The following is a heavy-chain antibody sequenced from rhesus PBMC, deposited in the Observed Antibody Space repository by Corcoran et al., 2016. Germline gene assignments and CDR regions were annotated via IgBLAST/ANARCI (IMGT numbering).Heavy chain of an antibody. V-gene: IGHV1S2*01. J-gene: IGHJ6*01. Sequence: QVQLVQSGAEVKKPGSSVKVSCKASGYTFTDYYMNWVRQAPRQGLEWMGWINPYNGNTKDAQKFQCRVTMTSDTSTSTAYMELSSLRSEDTAVYYCARGDSNYHYGLDSWGQGVVVTVSS. CDR2: INPYNGNT. D-gene: IGHD4-23*01. CDR3: ARGDSNYHYGLDS. CDR1: GYTFTDYY.